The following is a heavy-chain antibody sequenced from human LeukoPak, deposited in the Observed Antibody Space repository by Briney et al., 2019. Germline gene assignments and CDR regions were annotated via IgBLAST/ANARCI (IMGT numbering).Heavy chain of an antibody. J-gene: IGHJ4*02. V-gene: IGHV1-46*01. CDR1: GYTFTTYY. Sequence: ASVKVSCKASGYTFTTYYMHWVRQAPGQGLEWVGIINPRGGSTTYAQKFQGRVTMARDTSTSTVYMELSSLKSDDTAVYYCARGGGPGNYPFDFWGQGTLVTVSS. CDR3: ARGGGPGNYPFDF. CDR2: INPRGGST. D-gene: IGHD1-7*01.